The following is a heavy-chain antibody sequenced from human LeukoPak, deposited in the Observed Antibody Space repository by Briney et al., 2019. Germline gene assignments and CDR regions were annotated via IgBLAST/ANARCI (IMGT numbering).Heavy chain of an antibody. CDR2: ISGSGGST. CDR1: GFTFSSHA. D-gene: IGHD3-10*01. V-gene: IGHV3-23*01. CDR3: ARDHRGVRDYFDY. J-gene: IGHJ4*02. Sequence: GGSLRLSCAASGFTFSSHAMSWVRQAPGKGLEWVSAISGSGGSTYYADSVKGRFTISRDNSKNTLYLQMNSLRAEDTAVYYCARDHRGVRDYFDYWGQGTLVTVSS.